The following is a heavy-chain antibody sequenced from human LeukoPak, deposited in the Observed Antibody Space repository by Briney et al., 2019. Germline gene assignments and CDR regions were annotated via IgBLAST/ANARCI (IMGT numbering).Heavy chain of an antibody. D-gene: IGHD3-22*01. J-gene: IGHJ4*02. CDR2: IYTGGNT. CDR1: GFTVSNTY. Sequence: GGSLRLSCPPSGFTVSNTYMSWVRQAPGKGLEWVSTIYTGGNTYYAESVKGRFTMSRDFSKNTVFLHMNSLRAEDTAMYYCARGDDSGYYDYFDYWGQGALVTVSS. V-gene: IGHV3-53*01. CDR3: ARGDDSGYYDYFDY.